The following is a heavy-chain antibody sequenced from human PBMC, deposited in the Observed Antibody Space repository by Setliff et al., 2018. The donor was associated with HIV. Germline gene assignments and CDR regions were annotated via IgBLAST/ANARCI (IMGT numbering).Heavy chain of an antibody. D-gene: IGHD2-2*01. Sequence: ASVKVSCKASGYNFTSHDINWVRQAPGQGLEWMGWMNPKSDNTGYARKFQGRVTMTRKTSTSTAYMELRSLRSDDTAVYYCARGYCSSTSCYGIYYFDNWGQGTPVTVSS. V-gene: IGHV1-8*01. CDR2: MNPKSDNT. J-gene: IGHJ4*02. CDR1: GYNFTSHD. CDR3: ARGYCSSTSCYGIYYFDN.